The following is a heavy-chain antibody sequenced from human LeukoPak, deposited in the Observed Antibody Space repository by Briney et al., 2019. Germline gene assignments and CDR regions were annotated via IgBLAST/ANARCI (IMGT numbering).Heavy chain of an antibody. J-gene: IGHJ4*02. Sequence: GGSLRLSCAASGFTFSRSAMTWVRQTPGKGLDWVSSISSSGNTYYADSVKGRFTISRDNSKNMLYLQMNSLRAEDTAVYYCVRGRISEDGLDFWGQGTLVTVSS. CDR3: VRGRISEDGLDF. V-gene: IGHV3-23*01. CDR2: ISSSGNT. CDR1: GFTFSRSA. D-gene: IGHD6-13*01.